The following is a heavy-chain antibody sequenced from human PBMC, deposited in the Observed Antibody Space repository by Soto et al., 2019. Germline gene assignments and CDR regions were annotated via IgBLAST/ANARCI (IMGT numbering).Heavy chain of an antibody. CDR3: ARGRYYGMDV. Sequence: GGSLRLSCAASGFTFSSYWMHWVRQAPGKGLVWVSRISDDGSSTFYADSVKGRFTISRDNAKSTLYLQMNSLRVEDTAVYYCARGRYYGMDVWGQGTTVTVSS. J-gene: IGHJ6*02. CDR2: ISDDGSST. CDR1: GFTFSSYW. V-gene: IGHV3-74*01.